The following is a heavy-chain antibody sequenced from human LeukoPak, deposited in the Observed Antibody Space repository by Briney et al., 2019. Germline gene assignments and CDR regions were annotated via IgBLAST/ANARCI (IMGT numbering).Heavy chain of an antibody. Sequence: SETLSLTCTVSGGSISSYYWSWIRQPPVKGLEWIGYIYYSGSTNYNPSLKSRVTISVDTSKNQFSLKLSSVTAADTAVYYCARGDYGDYLPVGFDYWGQGTLVTVSS. D-gene: IGHD4-17*01. CDR2: IYYSGST. CDR1: GGSISSYY. V-gene: IGHV4-59*01. J-gene: IGHJ4*02. CDR3: ARGDYGDYLPVGFDY.